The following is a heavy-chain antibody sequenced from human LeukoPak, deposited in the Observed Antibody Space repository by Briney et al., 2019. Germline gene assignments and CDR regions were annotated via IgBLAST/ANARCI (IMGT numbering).Heavy chain of an antibody. V-gene: IGHV3-30*04. D-gene: IGHD3-16*01. Sequence: GGSLRLSCAASGFTFSSYAMHWVRQAPGKGLEWVAVISYDGSNKYYADSVKGRFTISRDNSKNTLYLQMNSLRAEDTAVYYCARDRGNWFDPWGQGTLVTVSS. CDR3: ARDRGNWFDP. J-gene: IGHJ5*02. CDR1: GFTFSSYA. CDR2: ISYDGSNK.